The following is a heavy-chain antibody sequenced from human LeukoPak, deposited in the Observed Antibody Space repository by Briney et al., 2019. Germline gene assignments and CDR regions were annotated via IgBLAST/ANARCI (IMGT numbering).Heavy chain of an antibody. CDR3: ARGGYSYGYTYFDY. V-gene: IGHV3-48*03. D-gene: IGHD5-18*01. J-gene: IGHJ4*02. Sequence: GGSLRLSCAASGFTFSSYEMNWVRQAPGQGLEWVSYISSSGSTIYYADSVESRFTISRDNAKNSLYLQMNSLRAEDTAVYYCARGGYSYGYTYFDYWGQGTLVTVSS. CDR1: GFTFSSYE. CDR2: ISSSGSTI.